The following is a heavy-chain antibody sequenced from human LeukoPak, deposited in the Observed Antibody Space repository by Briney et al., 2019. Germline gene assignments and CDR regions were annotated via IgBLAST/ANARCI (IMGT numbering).Heavy chain of an antibody. J-gene: IGHJ5*02. CDR1: GFTFSSYA. CDR3: AKGELLWFGISNWFDP. Sequence: GGSLRLSCAASGFTFSSYAMSWVRQAPGKGLEWVSAISGSGGITYYADSVKGRFTISRDNSKNTLYLQMNSLRAEDTAVYYCAKGELLWFGISNWFDPWGQGTLVTVSS. V-gene: IGHV3-23*01. D-gene: IGHD3-10*01. CDR2: ISGSGGIT.